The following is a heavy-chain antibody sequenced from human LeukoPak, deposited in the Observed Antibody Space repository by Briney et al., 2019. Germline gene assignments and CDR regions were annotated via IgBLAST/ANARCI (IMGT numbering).Heavy chain of an antibody. V-gene: IGHV3-48*03. Sequence: PGGSLRLSCAASGFTFSSYEMNWVRQAPGKGLEWVSYVSSSGSTIYYADSVKGRFTISRDNAKNSLYLQMNSLRAEDTAVYYCARVIVGATTLLDYWGQGTLVTVSS. J-gene: IGHJ4*02. CDR3: ARVIVGATTLLDY. D-gene: IGHD1-26*01. CDR2: VSSSGSTI. CDR1: GFTFSSYE.